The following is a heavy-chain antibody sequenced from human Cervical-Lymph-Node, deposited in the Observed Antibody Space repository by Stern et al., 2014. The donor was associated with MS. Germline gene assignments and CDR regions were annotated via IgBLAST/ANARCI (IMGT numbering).Heavy chain of an antibody. V-gene: IGHV1-69*08. Sequence: QVQLVQSGAEVKKPGSSVKVSCKASGGTFNRHTIDWVRLAPGQGPEWVGRVIPEFGATNTAQKFQGRVTITADKSTGTVYMEMSRLSSEDSAVYYCARERPEGELLRDYYYSGLDVWGQGTTVTVS. CDR3: ARERPEGELLRDYYYSGLDV. CDR1: GGTFNRHT. J-gene: IGHJ6*02. CDR2: VIPEFGAT. D-gene: IGHD1-26*01.